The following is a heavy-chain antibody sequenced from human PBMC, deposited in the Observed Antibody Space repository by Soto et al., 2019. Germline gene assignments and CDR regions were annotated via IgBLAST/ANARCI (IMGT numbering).Heavy chain of an antibody. D-gene: IGHD6-19*01. CDR2: ISQDGSEK. J-gene: IGHJ4*02. CDR1: GFTFSSYW. V-gene: IGHV3-7*03. Sequence: GGSLRLSCAASGFTFSSYWMSWVRQAPGKGLEWVANISQDGSEKYYVDSVKGRFTISRDNAKNSLYLQMNSLRAEDTAVYYCARDVIAVAATFDYWGQGTLVTVSS. CDR3: ARDVIAVAATFDY.